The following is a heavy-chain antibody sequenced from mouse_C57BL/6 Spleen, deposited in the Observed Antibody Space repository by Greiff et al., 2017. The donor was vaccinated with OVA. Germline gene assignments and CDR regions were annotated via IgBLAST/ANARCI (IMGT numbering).Heavy chain of an antibody. Sequence: LQESGAELVKPGASVKMSCTASGYTFTTYPISWMKQNPGKSLEWIGTFHPYNDDTKYNEKFKGKATLTVDKSSSTVYLELSRLTSDDSAVYDCARGVYDGDYDFAYWGQGTLVTVSA. D-gene: IGHD2-3*01. CDR2: FHPYNDDT. J-gene: IGHJ3*01. CDR1: GYTFTTYP. V-gene: IGHV1-47*01. CDR3: ARGVYDGDYDFAY.